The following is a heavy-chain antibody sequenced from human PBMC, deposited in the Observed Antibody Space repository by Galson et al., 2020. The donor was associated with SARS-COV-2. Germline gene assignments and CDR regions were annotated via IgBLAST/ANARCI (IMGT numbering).Heavy chain of an antibody. Sequence: ASVKVSCKASGYTFTSYGISWVRQAPGQGLEWMGWISAYNGNTNYAQKLQGRVTMTTDTSTSTAYMELRSLRSDDTAVYYCARGGYDPSLQYYYDSSGDNYFDYWGQGTLVTVSS. J-gene: IGHJ4*02. CDR1: GYTFTSYG. CDR3: ARGGYDPSLQYYYDSSGDNYFDY. D-gene: IGHD3-22*01. CDR2: ISAYNGNT. V-gene: IGHV1-18*01.